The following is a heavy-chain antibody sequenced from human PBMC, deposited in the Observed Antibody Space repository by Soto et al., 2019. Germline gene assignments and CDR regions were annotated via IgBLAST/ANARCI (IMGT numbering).Heavy chain of an antibody. CDR3: ARGWIGDLNDAFDI. CDR1: AFTFSRYW. CDR2: INSYGSST. Sequence: PGGSLRLSCAASAFTFSRYWMHWVRQAPGKGLVWVSRINSYGSSTDYADSAKGRFTISRDNAKNTLSLQMNSLRVEDTAVYYCARGWIGDLNDAFDIWGQGTMVTVSS. V-gene: IGHV3-74*01. D-gene: IGHD2-2*03. J-gene: IGHJ3*02.